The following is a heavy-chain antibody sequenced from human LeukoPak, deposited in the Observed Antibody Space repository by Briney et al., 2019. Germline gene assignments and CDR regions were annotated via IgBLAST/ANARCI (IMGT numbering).Heavy chain of an antibody. D-gene: IGHD3-22*01. CDR2: INPSGGGT. Sequence: GASVKVSCKASGYTFTNYNMHWVRQAPGQGLEWMGIINPSGGGTTYAQKFQGRVSMTRDTSTSTFYMDLSSLRSEDTAVYYCARHPSNYYDSSGYFGCFDPWGQGTLVTVSS. CDR3: ARHPSNYYDSSGYFGCFDP. CDR1: GYTFTNYN. J-gene: IGHJ5*02. V-gene: IGHV1-46*01.